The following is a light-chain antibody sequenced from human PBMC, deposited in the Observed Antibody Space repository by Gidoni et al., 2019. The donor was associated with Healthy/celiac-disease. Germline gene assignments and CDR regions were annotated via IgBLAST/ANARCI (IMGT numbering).Light chain of an antibody. CDR2: DVS. CDR3: SSYTSSSTWV. Sequence: LPQPASASGSPGQSITISCTGTSSDVGGYNYVPWYQQHPGKAPKLMIYDVSNRPSGVANRVSGSKYGNTASLTIADYCCSSYTSSSTWVFGGGTKLTVL. V-gene: IGLV2-14*01. J-gene: IGLJ3*02. CDR1: SSDVGGYNY.